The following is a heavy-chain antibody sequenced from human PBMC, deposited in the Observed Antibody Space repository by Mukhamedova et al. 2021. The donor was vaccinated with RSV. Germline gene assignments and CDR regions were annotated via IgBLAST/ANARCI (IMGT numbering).Heavy chain of an antibody. CDR2: IYPGDSDT. V-gene: IGHV5-51*01. CDR3: ARLVPVAGIYVDWFDP. D-gene: IGHD6-19*01. Sequence: IGWVRQMPGKGLEWMGIIYPGDSDTRYSPSFQGQVTISADKSISTAYLQWSSLKASDTAMYYFARLVPVAGIYVDWFDPWGQGTL. J-gene: IGHJ5*02.